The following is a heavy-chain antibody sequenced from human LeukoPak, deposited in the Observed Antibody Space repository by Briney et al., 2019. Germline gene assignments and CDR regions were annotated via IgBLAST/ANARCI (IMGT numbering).Heavy chain of an antibody. CDR2: IYSGGST. Sequence: PAGGSLRLSCAASGFTFSNYWMPWVRQAPGKGLVWVSVIYSGGSTYYADSVKGRFTISRDNSKNTLYLQMNSLRAEDTAVYYCARSHYGWPVWGKGTTVTISS. V-gene: IGHV3-53*01. CDR1: GFTFSNYW. D-gene: IGHD3-10*01. CDR3: ARSHYGWPV. J-gene: IGHJ6*04.